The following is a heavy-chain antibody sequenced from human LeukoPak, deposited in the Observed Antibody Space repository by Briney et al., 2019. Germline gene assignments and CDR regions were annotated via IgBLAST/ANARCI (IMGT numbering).Heavy chain of an antibody. V-gene: IGHV4-59*01. CDR1: GGSISSYY. CDR3: ARVGYCSGGSCFSSPRFDP. D-gene: IGHD2-15*01. Sequence: PSETLSLTCTVSGGSISSYYWSWIRQPPGKGLEWIGYIYCSGSTNYNPSLKSRVTISVDTSKNQFSLKLSSVTAADTAVYYCARVGYCSGGSCFSSPRFDPWGQGTLVTVSS. J-gene: IGHJ5*02. CDR2: IYCSGST.